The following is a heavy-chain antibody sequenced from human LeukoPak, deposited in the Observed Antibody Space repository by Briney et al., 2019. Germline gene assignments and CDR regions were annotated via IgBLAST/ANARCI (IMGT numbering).Heavy chain of an antibody. Sequence: PGGSLRLSCAASGFPLSSYGMHWVRQAPGKGLEWVAFIRYDGSNKYYADSVKGRFTISRDNSKNTLYLQMNSLRAEDAAVYYCAKWLAKSYYFDYWGQGTLVTVSS. D-gene: IGHD6-19*01. CDR3: AKWLAKSYYFDY. V-gene: IGHV3-30*02. J-gene: IGHJ4*02. CDR1: GFPLSSYG. CDR2: IRYDGSNK.